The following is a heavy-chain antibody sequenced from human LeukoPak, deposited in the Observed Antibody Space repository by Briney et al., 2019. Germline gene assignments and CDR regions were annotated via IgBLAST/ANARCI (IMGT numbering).Heavy chain of an antibody. V-gene: IGHV4-31*03. CDR3: ARATYDLLTGYYLDS. D-gene: IGHD3-9*01. Sequence: TLSLTCSVSGGSITSGRYYWTWIRQYPEKGLEWIGYSYYTGCTHYKPSLKSRAAISLDKSKNQFSLNLTSATAADTAVYYCARATYDLLTGYYLDSWGQGTLVTVSS. CDR1: GGSITSGRYY. CDR2: SYYTGCT. J-gene: IGHJ4*02.